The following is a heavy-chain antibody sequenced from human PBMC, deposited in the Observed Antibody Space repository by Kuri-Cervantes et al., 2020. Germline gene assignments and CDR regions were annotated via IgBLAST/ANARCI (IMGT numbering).Heavy chain of an antibody. CDR2: IWYDGSNK. D-gene: IGHD3-16*01. V-gene: IGHV3-33*01. J-gene: IGHJ4*02. CDR3: ARASEEGAFDY. Sequence: LSLTCAASGFTFSSYGMHWVRQAPGKGLEWVAVIWYDGSNKYYADSVKGRFTISRDNSKNTLYPQMNSLRAEDTAVYYCARASEEGAFDYWGQGTLVTVSS. CDR1: GFTFSSYG.